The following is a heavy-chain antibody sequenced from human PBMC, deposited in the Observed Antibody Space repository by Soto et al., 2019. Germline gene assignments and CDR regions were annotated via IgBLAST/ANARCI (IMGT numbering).Heavy chain of an antibody. D-gene: IGHD3-9*01. Sequence: PGGSLRLSCAASGFPFSSYAMSWVRQAPGKGLEWVSAISGSGGSTYYADSVKGRFTISRDNSKNTLYLQMNSLRAEDTAVYYCAKSARYFDWLLLPGAPYYYYGMDVWGQGTTVTAP. V-gene: IGHV3-23*01. J-gene: IGHJ6*02. CDR1: GFPFSSYA. CDR3: AKSARYFDWLLLPGAPYYYYGMDV. CDR2: ISGSGGST.